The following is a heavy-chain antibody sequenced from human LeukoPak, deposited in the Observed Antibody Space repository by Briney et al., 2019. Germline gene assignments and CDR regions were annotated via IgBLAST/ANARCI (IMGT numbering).Heavy chain of an antibody. CDR2: TYYRSKWYN. D-gene: IGHD6-19*01. V-gene: IGHV6-1*01. Sequence: SXTLSLTCAISGDSVSSNSAAWNWIRQSPSRGLEWLGRTYYRSKWYNDYAVSMKSRITINPDTSKDQFSLQLNSVTPEDTAVYYCARDAGSGWSSFDYWGQGTLVTVSS. J-gene: IGHJ4*02. CDR3: ARDAGSGWSSFDY. CDR1: GDSVSSNSAA.